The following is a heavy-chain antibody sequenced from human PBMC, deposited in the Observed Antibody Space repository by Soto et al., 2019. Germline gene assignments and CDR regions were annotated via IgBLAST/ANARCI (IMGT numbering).Heavy chain of an antibody. CDR3: ARASVGPPGGGSWTMPFDS. Sequence: PSETLSLTCSVSGGSVSSYYWSWIRQPAGKGPEWIGRIYTGGSTNYNPSLKSRATMSVDTSKNQFSLRLTSVTAADTAVYYCARASVGPPGGGSWTMPFDSWGRGTLVTVS. CDR1: GGSVSSYY. D-gene: IGHD2-15*01. V-gene: IGHV4-4*07. CDR2: IYTGGST. J-gene: IGHJ4*02.